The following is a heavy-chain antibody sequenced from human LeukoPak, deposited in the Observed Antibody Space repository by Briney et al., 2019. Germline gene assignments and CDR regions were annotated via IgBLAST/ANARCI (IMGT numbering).Heavy chain of an antibody. CDR1: GFTFSSYS. J-gene: IGHJ3*02. CDR3: ARDIEEMAPRAYAFDI. D-gene: IGHD5-24*01. CDR2: ISSSSSTI. Sequence: PGGSLRLSCAASGFTFSSYSMNWVRQAPGKGLEWVSYISSSSSTIYYADSVKGRFTISRDNAKNSLYLQMNSLRAEDTAVYYCARDIEEMAPRAYAFDIWGQGTMVTVSS. V-gene: IGHV3-48*01.